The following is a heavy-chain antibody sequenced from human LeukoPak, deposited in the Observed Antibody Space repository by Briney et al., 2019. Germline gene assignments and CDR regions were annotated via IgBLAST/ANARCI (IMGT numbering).Heavy chain of an antibody. V-gene: IGHV1-2*02. J-gene: IGHJ4*02. Sequence: GASVKVSCKASGYTFTGYYMHWVRQAPGQGLEWMGWINPNSGDTNYARKFQGRVTMTRDRSISTAYMELSRLRSDDTAVYYCGRSITIFAVATLGYWGQGTLVTVSS. CDR2: INPNSGDT. D-gene: IGHD3-3*01. CDR3: GRSITIFAVATLGY. CDR1: GYTFTGYY.